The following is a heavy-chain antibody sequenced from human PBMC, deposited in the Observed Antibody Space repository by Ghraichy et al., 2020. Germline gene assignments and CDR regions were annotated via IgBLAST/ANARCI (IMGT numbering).Heavy chain of an antibody. CDR1: GYTFTSFG. J-gene: IGHJ4*02. CDR3: ARDLGVDTSIIFFDY. V-gene: IGHV1-18*04. Sequence: ASVKVSCKASGYTFTSFGISWVRQAPGQGLEWMGWISAYSVYNGNTNYAQKFQDRVTMTTDTSTGTAYMELRSLRSDDTAAYYCARDLGVDTSIIFFDYWGQGTLVTVSS. CDR2: ISAYSVYNGNT. D-gene: IGHD5-18*01.